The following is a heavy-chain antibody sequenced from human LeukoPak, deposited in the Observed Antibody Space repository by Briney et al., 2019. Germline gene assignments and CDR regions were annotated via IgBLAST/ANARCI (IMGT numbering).Heavy chain of an antibody. Sequence: GASVKVSCKASGYTFTGYYMHWVRQAPGQGLEWMGWINPNSGGTNYAQKFQARVTMTRDTSTSTVYTELSSLRSEDTAVYYCAVTRWLHPFDYWGQGTLVTVSS. J-gene: IGHJ4*02. D-gene: IGHD5-24*01. CDR1: GYTFTGYY. CDR2: INPNSGGT. V-gene: IGHV1-2*02. CDR3: AVTRWLHPFDY.